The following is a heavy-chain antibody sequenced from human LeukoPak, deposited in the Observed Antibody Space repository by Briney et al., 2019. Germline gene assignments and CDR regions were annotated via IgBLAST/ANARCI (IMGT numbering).Heavy chain of an antibody. Sequence: SSETLSLACTVSGGSISSSSYYWGWIRQPPGKGLEWIGSIYYSGSTYYNPSLKSRVTISVDTSKNQFSLKLSSVTAADTAVYYCARQLGYCSSTSCYADKVDYWGQGTLVTVSS. V-gene: IGHV4-39*01. J-gene: IGHJ4*02. CDR3: ARQLGYCSSTSCYADKVDY. CDR1: GGSISSSSYY. D-gene: IGHD2-2*01. CDR2: IYYSGST.